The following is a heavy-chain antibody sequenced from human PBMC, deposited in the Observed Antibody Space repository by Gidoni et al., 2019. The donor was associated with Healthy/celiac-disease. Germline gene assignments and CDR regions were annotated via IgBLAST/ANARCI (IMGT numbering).Heavy chain of an antibody. V-gene: IGHV4-59*12. CDR3: ARTQHYYDSSGFDY. CDR2: IYYSGST. J-gene: IGHJ4*02. CDR1: GGSISSYY. D-gene: IGHD3-22*01. Sequence: QVQLQESGPGLVKPSETLSLTCPVSGGSISSYYWSWIRQPPGKGLEWIGYIYYSGSTNYNPSLKSRVTISVDTSKNQFSLKLSSVTAADTAVYYCARTQHYYDSSGFDYWGQGTLVTVSS.